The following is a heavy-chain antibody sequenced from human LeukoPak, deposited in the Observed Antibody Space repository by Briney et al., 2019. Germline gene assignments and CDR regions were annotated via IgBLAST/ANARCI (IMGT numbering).Heavy chain of an antibody. CDR2: INHSGST. V-gene: IGHV4-34*01. CDR1: GGSFSGYY. J-gene: IGHJ4*02. CDR3: ARDYGDY. Sequence: SETLSLTCAVYGGSFSGYYWSWIRQPPGKGLEWIGEINHSGSTNYNPSLKSRVTISVDTSKNQFSLKLSSVTAADTAVYYCARDYGDYWGQGILVTVSS.